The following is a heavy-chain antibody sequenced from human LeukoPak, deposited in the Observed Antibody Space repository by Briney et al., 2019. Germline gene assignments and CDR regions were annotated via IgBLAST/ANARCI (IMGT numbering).Heavy chain of an antibody. CDR1: GGSISSSSYY. J-gene: IGHJ4*02. CDR2: IYYSGST. V-gene: IGHV4-39*01. CDR3: ARWEDGGY. Sequence: SETLSLTCTVSGGSISSSSYYWGWIRQPPGKGLEWIGSIYYSGSTYYNPSLKSRVTISVDTSKNQFSLKLSSVTAADTAVYYCARWEDGGYWGQGTLVTVSS. D-gene: IGHD1-26*01.